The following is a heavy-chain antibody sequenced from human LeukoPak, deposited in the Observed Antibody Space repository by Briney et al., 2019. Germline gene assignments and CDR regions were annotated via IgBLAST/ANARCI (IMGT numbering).Heavy chain of an antibody. Sequence: SGGSLRLSCAASGFPFRSHAMSWVHQPPGKGLEWVSAISNGNTYYADSVRGRFIISRDDSKNTLYLQMNSLRDEDTALYYCVREAGYCGPVCVKTNWFDPWGQGTLVTVS. V-gene: IGHV3-23*01. CDR2: ISNGNT. CDR3: VREAGYCGPVCVKTNWFDP. J-gene: IGHJ5*02. D-gene: IGHD2-21*01. CDR1: GFPFRSHA.